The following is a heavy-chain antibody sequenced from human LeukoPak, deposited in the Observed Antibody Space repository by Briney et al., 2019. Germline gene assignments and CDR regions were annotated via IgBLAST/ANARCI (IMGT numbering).Heavy chain of an antibody. Sequence: GASVKVSCKASGYTFTGYYMHWVRQVPGQGLEWMGWINPNSGGANYAQKFQGRVTMTRDTSISTAYMELSRLRSDDTAVYYCARSSGWYGFDYWDQGTLVTVSS. J-gene: IGHJ4*02. CDR2: INPNSGGA. V-gene: IGHV1-2*02. CDR3: ARSSGWYGFDY. D-gene: IGHD6-19*01. CDR1: GYTFTGYY.